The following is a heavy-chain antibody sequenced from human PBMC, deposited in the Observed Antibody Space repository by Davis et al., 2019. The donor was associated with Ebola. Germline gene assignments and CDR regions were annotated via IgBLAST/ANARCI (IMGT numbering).Heavy chain of an antibody. Sequence: ASVQVSCKASAYTFTGYYMHCVRQAPGPGLEWMGWINPNSGGTNYAQKFQGWVTMTRDTSISTAYMELGRLRSDDTAVYYCARAFPRGYVFNWFDPWGQGTLVTVSS. CDR3: ARAFPRGYVFNWFDP. CDR1: AYTFTGYY. CDR2: INPNSGGT. D-gene: IGHD5-18*01. V-gene: IGHV1-2*04. J-gene: IGHJ5*02.